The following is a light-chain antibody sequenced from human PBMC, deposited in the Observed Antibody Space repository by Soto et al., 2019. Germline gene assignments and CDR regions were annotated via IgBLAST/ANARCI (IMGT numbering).Light chain of an antibody. CDR2: QDR. CDR3: QAWDSSTVV. V-gene: IGLV3-1*01. J-gene: IGLJ2*01. Sequence: SYELTQPLSVSVSPGQTASLTCSGDKLGDKYACWYQQKPGQFPGLVIYQDRKRPSGIPERFSGSNSGNTATLTISGTQAMDEADYYCQAWDSSTVVFGGGTKLTVL. CDR1: KLGDKY.